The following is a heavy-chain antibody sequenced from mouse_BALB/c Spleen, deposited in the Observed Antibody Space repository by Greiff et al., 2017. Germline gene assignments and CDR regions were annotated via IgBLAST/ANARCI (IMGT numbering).Heavy chain of an antibody. CDR1: GFTFSSYG. J-gene: IGHJ2*01. CDR2: INSNGGST. D-gene: IGHD1-1*01. CDR3: ARGPTVVAGYYFDY. V-gene: IGHV5-6-3*01. Sequence: EVQVVESGGGLVQPGGSLKLSCAASGFTFSSYGMSWVRQTPDKRLELVATINSNGGSTYYPDSVKGRFTISRDNAKNTLYLQMSSLKSEDTAMYYCARGPTVVAGYYFDYWGQGTTLTVSS.